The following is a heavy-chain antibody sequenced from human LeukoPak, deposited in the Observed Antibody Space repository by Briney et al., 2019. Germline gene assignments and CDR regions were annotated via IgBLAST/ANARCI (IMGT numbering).Heavy chain of an antibody. D-gene: IGHD1-26*01. CDR2: IEVDGSEK. J-gene: IGHJ4*02. CDR1: EFTFSDNW. Sequence: GGSLRLSCAASEFTFSDNWMSWVRQAPGKGLEWVANIEVDGSEKNYLDSVKGRFTISSHNAKNSLYLQMNSLRVEDTAVYYCVTGGSYFGYWGQGTLVTVSS. V-gene: IGHV3-7*01. CDR3: VTGGSYFGY.